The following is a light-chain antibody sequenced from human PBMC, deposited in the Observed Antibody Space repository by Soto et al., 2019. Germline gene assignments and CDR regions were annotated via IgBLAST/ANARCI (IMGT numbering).Light chain of an antibody. CDR3: QQYNNWPPQWT. Sequence: IVLTQSPGTLSASPGGRATLSCRASQSVSSDLAWYHQKPGQAPRLLIYDASNRATGIPARFSGSGSGTEFTLTISSLQSEDFAVYYCQQYNNWPPQWTFGQGTKVDIK. CDR2: DAS. V-gene: IGKV3D-15*01. J-gene: IGKJ1*01. CDR1: QSVSSD.